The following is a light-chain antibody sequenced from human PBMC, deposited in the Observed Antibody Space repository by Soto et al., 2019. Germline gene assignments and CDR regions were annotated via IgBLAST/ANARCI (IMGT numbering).Light chain of an antibody. CDR1: SSDVGGYNF. CDR3: SSYAGNNNVGV. V-gene: IGLV2-8*01. CDR2: EVT. Sequence: QSTLTQPPSASGSPGQSVTISCTGTSSDVGGYNFVSWYQQHPGKAPKLMIYEVTKRLAEVPDRFSGSKSGNTASLTVSGLQAEDEADYYCSSYAGNNNVGVFGGGTKLTVL. J-gene: IGLJ3*02.